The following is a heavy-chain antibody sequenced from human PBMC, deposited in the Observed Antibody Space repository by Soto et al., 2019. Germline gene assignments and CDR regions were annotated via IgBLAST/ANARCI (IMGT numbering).Heavy chain of an antibody. Sequence: ASVKVSCKASGYTFTSYDINWVRQATGQGLEWMGWMNPNSGNTGYAQKFQGRVTMTRNTSISTAYMELSSLRSEDTAVYYCARGSIVLMVYAIGRANGFDPWGQGTLVTGSS. CDR1: GYTFTSYD. D-gene: IGHD2-8*01. CDR2: MNPNSGNT. CDR3: ARGSIVLMVYAIGRANGFDP. V-gene: IGHV1-8*01. J-gene: IGHJ5*02.